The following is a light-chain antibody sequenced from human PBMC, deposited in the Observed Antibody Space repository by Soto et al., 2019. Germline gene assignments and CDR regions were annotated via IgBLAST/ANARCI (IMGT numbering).Light chain of an antibody. CDR3: QQYGGAPWT. J-gene: IGKJ1*01. V-gene: IGKV3-20*01. CDR2: GAT. CDR1: QSVTSDF. Sequence: EVVLTQSPGTLSLSPGDRATLSCRASQSVTSDFLAWYQQRPGQSPRLLIFGATRRATGSPDRFTGSGSGTDFTLTISRLEPEDSAVSYCQQYGGAPWTFGPGTRVEIK.